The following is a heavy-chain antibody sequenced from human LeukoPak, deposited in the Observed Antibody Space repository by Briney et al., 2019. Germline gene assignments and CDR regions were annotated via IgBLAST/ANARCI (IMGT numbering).Heavy chain of an antibody. CDR3: ARGDSGSGSPLDY. CDR1: GFTFSSDA. CDR2: ISYDGINK. Sequence: GGSLRLSCAASGFTFSSDAMHWVRQAPGKGLEWVALISYDGINKYYADSVKGRFTISRDNSKDTLYLQMNSLRAEDTAVYYCARGDSGSGSPLDYWGQGTLVTVSS. V-gene: IGHV3-30*04. J-gene: IGHJ4*02. D-gene: IGHD3-10*01.